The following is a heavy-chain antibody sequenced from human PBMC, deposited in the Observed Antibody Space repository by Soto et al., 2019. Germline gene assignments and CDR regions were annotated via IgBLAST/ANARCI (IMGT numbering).Heavy chain of an antibody. J-gene: IGHJ6*02. CDR1: GYTFTSYG. Sequence: QVQLVQSGAEVKKPGASVKVSCKASGYTFTSYGISWVRQAPGQGLEWMGWISAYNGNTNYAQKLQGRVTMTTDTSTSRSYMELRSLRSDDTAVYYCARGEAARPDYYYSGMDVWGQGTTVTVSS. CDR2: ISAYNGNT. V-gene: IGHV1-18*01. D-gene: IGHD6-6*01. CDR3: ARGEAARPDYYYSGMDV.